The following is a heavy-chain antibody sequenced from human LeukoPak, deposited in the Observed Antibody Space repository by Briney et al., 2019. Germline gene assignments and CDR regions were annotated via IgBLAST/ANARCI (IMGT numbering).Heavy chain of an antibody. CDR1: GFTFSSYG. Sequence: GGSLRLSCAASGFTFSSYGMHWVRQAPGKGLEWVAVISYDGSNKYYADSVKGRFTISRDNSKNTLYLQMTSLRAEDTAVYYCAKDGPDYFDYWGQGTLVTVSS. J-gene: IGHJ4*02. CDR2: ISYDGSNK. V-gene: IGHV3-30*18. CDR3: AKDGPDYFDY.